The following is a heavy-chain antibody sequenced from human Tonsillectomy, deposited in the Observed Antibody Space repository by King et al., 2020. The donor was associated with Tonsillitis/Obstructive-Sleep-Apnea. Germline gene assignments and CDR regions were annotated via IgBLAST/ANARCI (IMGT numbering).Heavy chain of an antibody. D-gene: IGHD6-13*01. CDR1: GFTFSGSA. Sequence: VQLVESGGGLVQPGGSLKLSCAASGFTFSGSAMHWVRQASGKGLEWVGRIRSKANSYATAYAASVKGRFTISRDDSKNTAYLQMNSLKTEDTAVYYCTRPGGAAADYAFMDVWGQGTTVTVSS. CDR2: IRSKANSYAT. CDR3: TRPGGAAADYAFMDV. V-gene: IGHV3-73*01. J-gene: IGHJ6*02.